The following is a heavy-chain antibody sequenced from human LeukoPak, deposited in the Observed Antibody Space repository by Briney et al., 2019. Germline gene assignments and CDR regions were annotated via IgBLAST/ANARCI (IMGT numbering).Heavy chain of an antibody. CDR2: VFHSGNT. J-gene: IGHJ4*02. D-gene: IGHD5-18*01. V-gene: IGHV4-38-2*02. CDR1: GYSISSTYY. Sequence: SETLSLTCTVSGYSISSTYYWGWIRQPPGKGLEWVGSVFHSGNTYYNPSLKSRLTISADTSKNQFSLKLSSVTAADTAVYYCARRPTATAARRGRKNFDYWGQGTLVTVSS. CDR3: ARRPTATAARRGRKNFDY.